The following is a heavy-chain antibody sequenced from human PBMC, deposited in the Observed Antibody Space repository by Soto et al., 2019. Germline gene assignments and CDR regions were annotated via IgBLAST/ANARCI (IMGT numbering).Heavy chain of an antibody. CDR2: IYPGDSDT. CDR3: ERTAAAGKYYYGMDV. V-gene: IGHV5-51*01. Sequence: GESLKISCKGSGYSFTSYWIGWVRQMPGKGLEGMGIIYPGDSDTRYSPSFQGQVTISADKSISTAYLQWSSLKASDTAMYYCERTAAAGKYYYGMDVWGQGTTVTVSS. J-gene: IGHJ6*02. D-gene: IGHD6-13*01. CDR1: GYSFTSYW.